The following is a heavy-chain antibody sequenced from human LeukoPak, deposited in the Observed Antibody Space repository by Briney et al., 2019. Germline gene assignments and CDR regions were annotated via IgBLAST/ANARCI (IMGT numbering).Heavy chain of an antibody. Sequence: ASETLSLTCSVSSGSISDYYWSWIRQPPGKGLEWIGYIYYSGSTNYNPSLKSRVTISVDTSKNQFSLKLSSVTAADTAVYYCARGVEYYGSGSYSLNFDYWGQGTLVTVSS. CDR2: IYYSGST. J-gene: IGHJ4*02. CDR1: SGSISDYY. CDR3: ARGVEYYGSGSYSLNFDY. V-gene: IGHV4-59*08. D-gene: IGHD3-10*01.